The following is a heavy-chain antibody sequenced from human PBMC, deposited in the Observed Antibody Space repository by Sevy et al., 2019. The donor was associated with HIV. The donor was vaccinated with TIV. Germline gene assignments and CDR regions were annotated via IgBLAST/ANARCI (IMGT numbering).Heavy chain of an antibody. CDR2: ISGFNDNT. CDR3: AREVVTPGPDYGMDV. J-gene: IGHJ6*02. CDR1: NYNFFAYG. Sequence: ASVKVSCKASNYNFFAYGFAWERQAPGQGLEWMGWISGFNDNTNYAQKLRGRVTLTTDSSTSTAYMELRSLTSDDTAVYYCAREVVTPGPDYGMDVWGPGTTVTVSS. D-gene: IGHD3-22*01. V-gene: IGHV1-18*01.